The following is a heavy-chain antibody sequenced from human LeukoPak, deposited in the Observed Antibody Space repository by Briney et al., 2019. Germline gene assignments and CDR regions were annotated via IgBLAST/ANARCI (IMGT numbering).Heavy chain of an antibody. CDR2: ISDSGGST. J-gene: IGHJ4*02. CDR3: ARGYYGSGSPLDY. D-gene: IGHD3-10*01. V-gene: IGHV3-23*01. CDR1: GFTFSNYA. Sequence: GGSLRLSCTASGFTFSNYAMSWVRQAPGKGLEWVSAISDSGGSTYYADSVKGRFTISRDNSKNTLYLQMNSLRAEDTAVYYCARGYYGSGSPLDYWGQGTLVTVSS.